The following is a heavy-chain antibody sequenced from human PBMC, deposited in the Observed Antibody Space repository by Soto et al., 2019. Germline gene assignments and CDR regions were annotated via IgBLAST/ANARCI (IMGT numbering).Heavy chain of an antibody. D-gene: IGHD6-6*01. CDR3: ARDWDSSSPVYYYYGMDF. CDR2: IKQDGSEK. Sequence: GGSLRLSCAASVFTFSSYWMSLVRQAPGKGLECVSNIKQDGSEKYYVDSVRGRFTISRDKAKNSLYLQMNSLRAEETAVYYCARDWDSSSPVYYYYGMDFWGQGTTVTFSS. CDR1: VFTFSSYW. V-gene: IGHV3-7*01. J-gene: IGHJ6*02.